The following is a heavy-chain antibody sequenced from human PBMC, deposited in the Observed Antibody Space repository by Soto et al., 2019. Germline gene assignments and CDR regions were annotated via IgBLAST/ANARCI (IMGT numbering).Heavy chain of an antibody. CDR2: IYYSGST. V-gene: IGHV4-59*08. J-gene: IGHJ4*02. Sequence: PSETLSLTCTVSGGSISSYYWSWIRQPPGKGLGWIGYIYYSGSTNYNPSLKSRVTISVDTSKNQFSLKLSSVTAADTAVYYCARRWGRTFDYWGQGTLVTVSS. CDR3: ARRWGRTFDY. CDR1: GGSISSYY. D-gene: IGHD1-26*01.